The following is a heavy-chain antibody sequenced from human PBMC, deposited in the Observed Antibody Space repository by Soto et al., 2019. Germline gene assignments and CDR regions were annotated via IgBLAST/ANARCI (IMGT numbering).Heavy chain of an antibody. CDR2: IYWDDDK. CDR1: GFSLSTSGVG. Sequence: QITLKESGPTLVKPTQTLTLTCTFSGFSLSTSGVGVGWIRQPPGKALEWLALIYWDDDKRYSPSLKSRLTIPKDTSKNQVVLTMTNMDPVDTATSYCAHLASYSNYGGLDYWGQGTLVTVSS. V-gene: IGHV2-5*02. J-gene: IGHJ4*02. D-gene: IGHD4-4*01. CDR3: AHLASYSNYGGLDY.